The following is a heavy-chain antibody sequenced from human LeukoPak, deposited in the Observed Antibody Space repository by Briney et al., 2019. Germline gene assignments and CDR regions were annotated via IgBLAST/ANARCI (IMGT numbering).Heavy chain of an antibody. CDR2: ISKGGSDT. Sequence: PGGSLRLPCAASGFTFSTYAMSWVRQAPGKGLEWISLISKGGSDTFYEDSVKGRFTISRDNSKDTLYLQMTGLRAEDTAVYYCAKGRPVRTSGWYFFDYWGQGTLVPVSS. V-gene: IGHV3-23*01. CDR1: GFTFSTYA. D-gene: IGHD6-19*01. J-gene: IGHJ4*02. CDR3: AKGRPVRTSGWYFFDY.